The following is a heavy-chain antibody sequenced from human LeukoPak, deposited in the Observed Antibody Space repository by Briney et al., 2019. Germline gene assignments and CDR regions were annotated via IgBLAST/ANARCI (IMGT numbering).Heavy chain of an antibody. CDR2: ISATGDT. V-gene: IGHV4-61*02. CDR3: ARVGWFGDPLPIYYYYYMDV. J-gene: IGHJ6*03. Sequence: SETLSLTCTVSGGSISSGSYYWTWIRQPAGEGLEWIGRISATGDTNYNPSLKSRLTISIDTSKSQFSLRLSSVTAADTAVYYCARVGWFGDPLPIYYYYYMDVWGKGTTVTISS. CDR1: GGSISSGSYY. D-gene: IGHD3-10*01.